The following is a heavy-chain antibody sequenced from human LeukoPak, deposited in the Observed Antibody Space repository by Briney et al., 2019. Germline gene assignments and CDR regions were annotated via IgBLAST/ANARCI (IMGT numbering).Heavy chain of an antibody. V-gene: IGHV1-8*02. CDR1: GYTFTSYG. Sequence: ASVKVSCKASGYTFTSYGISWVRQAPGQGLEWMGWMNPNSGNTGYAQKFQGRVTMTRNTSISTAYMELSSLRSEDTAVYYCARALYSSGSDAFDIWGQGTMVTVSS. CDR3: ARALYSSGSDAFDI. CDR2: MNPNSGNT. D-gene: IGHD6-19*01. J-gene: IGHJ3*02.